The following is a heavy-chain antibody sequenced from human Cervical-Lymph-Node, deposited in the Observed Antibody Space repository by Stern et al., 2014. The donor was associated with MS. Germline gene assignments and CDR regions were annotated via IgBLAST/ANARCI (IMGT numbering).Heavy chain of an antibody. CDR2: VTHSGTT. CDR3: AREIYVYTSRYSYETPGTDAFDV. Sequence: QLQLQESGPGLVKPSATLSLTCTVSGGSISNSYSYWNWIRQSPGKGLEWIGYVTHSGTTSYNPSLKSRVTISLDTSMNQLALKLSSVTAADTAIYYCAREIYVYTSRYSYETPGTDAFDVWGQGTKVTVSS. J-gene: IGHJ3*01. CDR1: GGSISNSY. D-gene: IGHD3-22*01. V-gene: IGHV4-59*01.